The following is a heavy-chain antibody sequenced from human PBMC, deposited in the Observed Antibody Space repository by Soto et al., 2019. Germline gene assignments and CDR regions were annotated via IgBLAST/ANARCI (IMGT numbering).Heavy chain of an antibody. Sequence: GGPLRLSFAASGLIFSNYKMHWVLQAPGKGLVWVSRISTHGRINDHADPVKGRFTVSRHNAKKKMYLPMKSLRVDETAVYYCARDTNGLHYWGQGTLVTVSS. J-gene: IGHJ4*02. CDR2: ISTHGRIN. D-gene: IGHD2-8*01. CDR3: ARDTNGLHY. V-gene: IGHV3-74*01. CDR1: GLIFSNYK.